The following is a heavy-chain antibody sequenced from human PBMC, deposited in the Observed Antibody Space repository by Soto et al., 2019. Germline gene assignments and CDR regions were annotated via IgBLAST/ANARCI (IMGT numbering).Heavy chain of an antibody. J-gene: IGHJ3*01. CDR3: TRDPNGDHIGAFDF. Sequence: EVQVVESGGGLVQPGGSLRLSCATSKCTFSAYAMTWVRQAPGEGLEWVSSISGSGGGTSYADSVKGRFSISRDNSKNTLYLRMNSLRVEDTAVYYCTRDPNGDHIGAFDFWGQGIVVTVSS. D-gene: IGHD4-17*01. CDR2: ISGSGGGT. CDR1: KCTFSAYA. V-gene: IGHV3-23*04.